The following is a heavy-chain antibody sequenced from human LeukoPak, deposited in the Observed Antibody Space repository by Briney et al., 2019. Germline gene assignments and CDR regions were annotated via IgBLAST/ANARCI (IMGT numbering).Heavy chain of an antibody. CDR3: ARRDANGLDY. CDR2: INPNSGDT. V-gene: IGHV1-2*02. Sequence: ASVNVSCKASGYTFTGYFIHWVRQAPGQVLEWMGWINPNSGDTDLSPKFQGRVTMTRDTSSSTSYMELISLRSDDSAVYYCARRDANGLDYWGQGTLVTVSS. D-gene: IGHD5-24*01. CDR1: GYTFTGYF. J-gene: IGHJ4*02.